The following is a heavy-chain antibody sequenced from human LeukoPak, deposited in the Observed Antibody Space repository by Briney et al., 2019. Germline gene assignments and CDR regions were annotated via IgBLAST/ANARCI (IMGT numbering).Heavy chain of an antibody. D-gene: IGHD3-22*01. CDR3: TTDQLSEYYYDSSGYYWDY. CDR2: IKSKTDGGTT. CDR1: GFTFTSYD. V-gene: IGHV3-15*01. J-gene: IGHJ4*02. Sequence: PGESLRLSCAASGFTFTSYDMNWVRQAPGKGLEWVGRIKSKTDGGTTDYAAPVKGRFTISRDDSKNTLYLQMNSLKTEDTAVYYCTTDQLSEYYYDSSGYYWDYWGQGTLVTVSS.